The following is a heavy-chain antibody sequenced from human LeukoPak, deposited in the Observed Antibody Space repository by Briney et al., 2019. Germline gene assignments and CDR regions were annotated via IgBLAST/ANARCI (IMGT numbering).Heavy chain of an antibody. J-gene: IGHJ6*02. CDR3: ARGLHFTMVRGGTTNYYYGMDV. D-gene: IGHD3-10*01. Sequence: ASVKVSCKASGGTFSSYGTSWVRQAPGQGLEWMGRIIPIVGITNYAQKFQGRVTITADNSTRTAYMELSSLTSEDTAVYYCARGLHFTMVRGGTTNYYYGMDVWGQGTSVTVSS. V-gene: IGHV1-69*04. CDR2: IIPIVGIT. CDR1: GGTFSSYG.